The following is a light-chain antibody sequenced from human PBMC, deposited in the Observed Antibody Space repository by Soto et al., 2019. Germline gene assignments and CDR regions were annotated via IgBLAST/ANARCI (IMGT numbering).Light chain of an antibody. J-gene: IGLJ2*01. CDR1: TAAVTSGHY. CDR2: STS. Sequence: QAVVTQEPSLTVSPGGTVTLTCASSTAAVTSGHYPNWVQQKPGPVPKPLIYSTSDKHSWTPARFSGSLLGGKAALTLSSMQPEDEAEYYCLLYYGGALGVFGGGTKVTVL. V-gene: IGLV7-43*01. CDR3: LLYYGGALGV.